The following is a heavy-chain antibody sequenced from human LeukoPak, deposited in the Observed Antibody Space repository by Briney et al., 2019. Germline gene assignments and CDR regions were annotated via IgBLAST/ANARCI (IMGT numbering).Heavy chain of an antibody. CDR3: ARDSRSSGLTVDY. J-gene: IGHJ4*01. CDR1: GFTFSSHW. CDR2: VNSDGSSI. V-gene: IGHV3-74*01. D-gene: IGHD6-19*01. Sequence: GGSLRLSCAASGFTFSSHWMHWVRQAPGKGLVWVSRVNSDGSSISYAASVEGRFTISRDNAKNTLYLQMNSLRDEDTAVYYCARDSRSSGLTVDYWGQGALVTVSS.